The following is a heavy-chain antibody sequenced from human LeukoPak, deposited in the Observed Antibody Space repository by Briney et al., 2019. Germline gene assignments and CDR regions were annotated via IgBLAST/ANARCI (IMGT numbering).Heavy chain of an antibody. CDR1: GFTFSSYS. J-gene: IGHJ4*02. CDR3: ARVQRGYFDY. V-gene: IGHV3-48*01. Sequence: PGGSLRLSCAASGFTFSSYSMNWVRQAPGKGLEWVSYISSSSSTIYYADSVKGRFTISRDNAKNSLYLQMNSLRAEDTAVYYCARVQRGYFDYWGQGTLVTVSS. CDR2: ISSSSSTI. D-gene: IGHD5-18*01.